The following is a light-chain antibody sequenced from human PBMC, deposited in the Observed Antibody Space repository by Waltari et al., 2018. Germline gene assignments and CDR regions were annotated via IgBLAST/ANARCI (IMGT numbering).Light chain of an antibody. CDR3: QQYYSTPFT. CDR1: QSVLHSSNNENS. Sequence: DIVMTQSPDSLGVSLGERATINCKSSQSVLHSSNNENSLNWYQQKPGQPPTLLIYWASTREAGVPDRFSGSGSGTEFTLTINSLQTEDVAVYYCQQYYSTPFTFGPGTKVDIK. J-gene: IGKJ3*01. CDR2: WAS. V-gene: IGKV4-1*01.